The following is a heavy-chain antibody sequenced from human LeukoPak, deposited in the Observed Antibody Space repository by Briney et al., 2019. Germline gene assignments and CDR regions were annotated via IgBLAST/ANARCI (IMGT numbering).Heavy chain of an antibody. V-gene: IGHV5-10-1*01. CDR2: VDPSDPSNS. CDR1: GYSVTNYW. J-gene: IGHJ4*02. Sequence: PGESLTISCKASGYSVTNYWISWLRQTPGKGLEWMGRVDPSDPSNSNFNPSFQGRVTVSFDKSITTAYVQWSSLKASDTAMYYCARRAISSIGHQTHYFDFWGQGTLVTVSS. D-gene: IGHD5/OR15-5a*01. CDR3: ARRAISSIGHQTHYFDF.